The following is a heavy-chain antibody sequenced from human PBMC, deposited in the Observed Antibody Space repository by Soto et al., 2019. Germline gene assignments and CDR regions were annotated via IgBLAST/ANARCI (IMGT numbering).Heavy chain of an antibody. V-gene: IGHV3-23*01. J-gene: IGHJ4*02. Sequence: PGGSLRLSCAASGFTFSSYAMTWVRQAPGKGLEWVSSISAGGGGTYYADSVKGRFTISRDNSKNTLYLQMNSLRAEDTAVYYCATLDVISGFYSGCWGRGTPVTVSS. CDR3: ATLDVISGFYSGC. D-gene: IGHD3-22*01. CDR1: GFTFSSYA. CDR2: ISAGGGGT.